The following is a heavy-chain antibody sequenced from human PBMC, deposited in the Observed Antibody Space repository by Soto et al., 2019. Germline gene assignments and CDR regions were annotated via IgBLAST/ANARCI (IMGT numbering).Heavy chain of an antibody. CDR1: GGTFSSYA. Sequence: SVKVSCKASGGTFSSYAISWVRQAPGQGLEWMGGIIPIFGTANYAQKFQGRVTITADKSTSTAYMELSSLRSEDTAVYYCARLITVSHAFDIWGQGTMVTVSS. D-gene: IGHD4-17*01. CDR3: ARLITVSHAFDI. CDR2: IIPIFGTA. J-gene: IGHJ3*02. V-gene: IGHV1-69*06.